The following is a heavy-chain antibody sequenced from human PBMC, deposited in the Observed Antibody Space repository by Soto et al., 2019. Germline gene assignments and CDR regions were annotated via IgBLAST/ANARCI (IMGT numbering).Heavy chain of an antibody. J-gene: IGHJ6*03. V-gene: IGHV2-70*11. CDR1: GFSLSTSGMC. D-gene: IGHD2-2*01. CDR2: IDWDDDK. Sequence: ESGPTLVNPTQTLTLTCTFSGFSLSTSGMCVSWIRQPPGKALEWLARIDWDDDKYYSTSLKTRLTISKDTSKNQVVLTMTNMDPVDTATYYCARIRPAPIVVVPAAMPSAYYYMDVWGKGTTVTVSS. CDR3: ARIRPAPIVVVPAAMPSAYYYMDV.